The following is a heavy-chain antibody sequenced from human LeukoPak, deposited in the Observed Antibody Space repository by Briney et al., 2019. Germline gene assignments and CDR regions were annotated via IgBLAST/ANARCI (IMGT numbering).Heavy chain of an antibody. D-gene: IGHD5-24*01. CDR2: INPRGGP. V-gene: IGHV1-46*01. J-gene: IGHJ6*02. CDR1: GDTFTNYY. Sequence: ASVKLSCKAFGDTFTNYYLHWVRRAPGQGFQWMGLINPRGGPIYAQRFHDRVTMTRDTSTGTVQMELSSLRPEDTAVYYCAGEDVDAYNGLDVWGQGTTVTSSS. CDR3: AGEDVDAYNGLDV.